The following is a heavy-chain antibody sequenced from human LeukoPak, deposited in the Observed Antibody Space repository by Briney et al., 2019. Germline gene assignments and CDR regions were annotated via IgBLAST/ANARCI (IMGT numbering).Heavy chain of an antibody. CDR1: GGSISSYY. J-gene: IGHJ4*02. D-gene: IGHD5-12*01. Sequence: SETLPLTCTVSGGSISSYYWSWIRQPPGKGLEWIGYIYYSGSTNYNPSLKSRVTISVDTSKSQFSLKLSSVTAADTAVYYCARLGGYGYFDYWGQGTLATVSS. CDR3: ARLGGYGYFDY. CDR2: IYYSGST. V-gene: IGHV4-59*01.